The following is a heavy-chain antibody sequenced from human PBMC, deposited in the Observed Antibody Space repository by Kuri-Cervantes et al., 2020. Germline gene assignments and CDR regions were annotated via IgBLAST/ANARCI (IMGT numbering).Heavy chain of an antibody. CDR3: ARVKTSIAARSIYYFDY. D-gene: IGHD6-6*01. Sequence: ASVKVSCKASGYTFTGYYMHWVRQAPGQGLEWMGWINPNSGGTNYAQKFQGRVTMTRDTSISTAYMELSRLRSDDTAVYYCARVKTSIAARSIYYFDYWGQGTLVTVSS. J-gene: IGHJ4*02. CDR1: GYTFTGYY. CDR2: INPNSGGT. V-gene: IGHV1-2*02.